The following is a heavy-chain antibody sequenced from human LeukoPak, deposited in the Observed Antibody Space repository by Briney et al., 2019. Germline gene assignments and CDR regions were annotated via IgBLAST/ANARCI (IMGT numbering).Heavy chain of an antibody. Sequence: SETLSLTCTDSGGSISTSSYYGGWIRQPPGKGLEWIGTIYYSGSTYYNPSLKSRVTISVDKSKNQFSLKLSSVTAADTAVYYCARDLWSTLDSSGYLTSAFDIWGQGTVVTVSS. D-gene: IGHD3-22*01. CDR3: ARDLWSTLDSSGYLTSAFDI. J-gene: IGHJ3*02. CDR2: IYYSGST. CDR1: GGSISTSSYY. V-gene: IGHV4-39*07.